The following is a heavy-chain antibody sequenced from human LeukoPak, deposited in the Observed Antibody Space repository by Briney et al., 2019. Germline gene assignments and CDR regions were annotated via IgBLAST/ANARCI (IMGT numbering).Heavy chain of an antibody. V-gene: IGHV4-59*01. J-gene: IGHJ4*02. CDR1: GGSISSYY. D-gene: IGHD5-24*01. Sequence: SEALSLTCTVSGGSISSYYWSWIRQPPGKGLEWIGYIYYSGSTNYNPSLKSRVTISVDTSKNQFSLKLSSVTAADTAVYYCARTRDGYNSNWGQGTLVTVSS. CDR2: IYYSGST. CDR3: ARTRDGYNSN.